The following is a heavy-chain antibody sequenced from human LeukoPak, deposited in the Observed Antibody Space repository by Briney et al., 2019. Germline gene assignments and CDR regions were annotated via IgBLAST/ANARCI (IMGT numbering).Heavy chain of an antibody. J-gene: IGHJ4*02. CDR1: GGTFSSYA. CDR3: ARVAQMPRLFDY. D-gene: IGHD2-2*01. CDR2: IIPIFGTA. V-gene: IGHV1-69*01. Sequence: SVKVSCKASGGTFSSYAISWVRQAPGQGLEWMGGIIPIFGTANYAQKFQGRVTITADESTSTAYMELSSPRSEDTAVYYCARVAQMPRLFDYWGQGTLVTVSS.